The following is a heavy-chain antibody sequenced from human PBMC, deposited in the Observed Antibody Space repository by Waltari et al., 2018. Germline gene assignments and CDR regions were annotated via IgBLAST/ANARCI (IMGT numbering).Heavy chain of an antibody. CDR2: ISGSGGST. CDR3: AKATYYYDSSGYYSLFDY. CDR1: GFTFSSYA. D-gene: IGHD3-22*01. Sequence: EVQLLESGGGLVQPGGSLRLSCAASGFTFSSYAMSWVRQAPGQGLEWVSAISGSGGSTYYADSVKGRFTISRDNSKNTLYLQMNSLRAEDTAVYYCAKATYYYDSSGYYSLFDYWGQGTLVTVSS. V-gene: IGHV3-23*01. J-gene: IGHJ4*02.